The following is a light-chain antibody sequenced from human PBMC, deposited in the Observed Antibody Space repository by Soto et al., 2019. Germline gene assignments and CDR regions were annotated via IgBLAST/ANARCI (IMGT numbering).Light chain of an antibody. CDR3: SSYTTSSTMVV. V-gene: IGLV2-14*01. CDR1: SSDVGGYNY. CDR2: EVS. J-gene: IGLJ2*01. Sequence: QSARTQPASVSGSPGQSITISCTGTSSDVGGYNYVACYQQHPGKAPKLMIYEVSNRPSGVSNRFSGSKSGNTASLTISGLQAEDEADYYCSSYTTSSTMVVFGGGTKLTVL.